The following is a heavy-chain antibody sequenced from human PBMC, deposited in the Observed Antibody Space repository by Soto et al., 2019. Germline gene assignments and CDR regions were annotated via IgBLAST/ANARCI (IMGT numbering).Heavy chain of an antibody. CDR2: MNPNSGNT. D-gene: IGHD5-12*01. J-gene: IGHJ6*02. V-gene: IGHV1-8*01. Sequence: QVQLVQSGAEVKKPGASVKVSCKASGYTFTSYAINWVRQATGQGLEWMGWMNPNSGNTGYAQKFQGRVTMTRINAISKTYMQLGSLSSEDTAVYYCARRLWGLRPHYYYYMNVWGQGTTVTVSS. CDR1: GYTFTSYA. CDR3: ARRLWGLRPHYYYYMNV.